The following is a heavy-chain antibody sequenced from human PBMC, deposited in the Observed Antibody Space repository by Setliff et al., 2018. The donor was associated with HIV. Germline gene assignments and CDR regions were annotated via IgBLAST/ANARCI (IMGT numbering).Heavy chain of an antibody. Sequence: PGGSLRLSCAASGFTFSTYGMYWVRQAPGKGLEWVAVIWYDGSNKYYEDSVRGRFTISRDNSKNTLYLQMNSLRAEDTAVYHCAKDRNPWDSSYYMDVWGKGTTVTVSS. CDR1: GFTFSTYG. CDR2: IWYDGSNK. V-gene: IGHV3-33*06. D-gene: IGHD1-26*01. CDR3: AKDRNPWDSSYYMDV. J-gene: IGHJ6*03.